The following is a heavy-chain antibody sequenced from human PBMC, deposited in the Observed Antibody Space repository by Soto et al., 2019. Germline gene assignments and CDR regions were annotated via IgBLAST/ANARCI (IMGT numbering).Heavy chain of an antibody. V-gene: IGHV3-7*01. J-gene: IGHJ2*01. Sequence: SGGSLRLSCAASGFTFSGVWMGWVRQAPGKGLELVANISPDGSIKLYVDSVKGRFTISRDNAKNSLSLQMNSLRVEDTAVYYCAKETSGNHPWYFDLWGRGTLVTAPQ. CDR3: AKETSGNHPWYFDL. D-gene: IGHD2-15*01. CDR2: ISPDGSIK. CDR1: GFTFSGVW.